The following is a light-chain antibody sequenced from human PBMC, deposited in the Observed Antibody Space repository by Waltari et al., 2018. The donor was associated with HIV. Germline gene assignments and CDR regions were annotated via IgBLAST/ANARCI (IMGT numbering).Light chain of an antibody. J-gene: IGLJ2*01. CDR1: TSDFGRYNS. CDR2: EVT. Sequence: QSALTQPASVSGSPGQSFTISCTATTSDFGRYNSVSWYQQHPGNLPTVIIYEVTSRPSGVPHRFSGSKSGNTASLTISGLQAEDEAIYYCSTHTTTDTLIFGGGTKLTVL. CDR3: STHTTTDTLI. V-gene: IGLV2-14*03.